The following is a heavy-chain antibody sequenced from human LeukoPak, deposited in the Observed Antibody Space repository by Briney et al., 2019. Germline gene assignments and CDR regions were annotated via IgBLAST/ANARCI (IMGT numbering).Heavy chain of an antibody. J-gene: IGHJ4*02. V-gene: IGHV3-13*01. CDR3: ARRAGDYSHPYDY. Sequence: GGSLRLSCAVSGFTFSSFDMHWVRQATGKGLEWVSSIGKAGDTYYLGSVKGRFTISRDNSKNTLYLQMNSLRAEDTAVYYCARRAGDYSHPYDYWGQGTLVTVSS. CDR1: GFTFSSFD. D-gene: IGHD3-22*01. CDR2: IGKAGDT.